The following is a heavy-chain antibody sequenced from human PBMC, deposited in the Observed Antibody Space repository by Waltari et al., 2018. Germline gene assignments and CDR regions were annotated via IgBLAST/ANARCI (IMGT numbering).Heavy chain of an antibody. Sequence: QVQLVQSGAEVKKPGASVKVSCKASGYTFTGYYMHWVRQAPGQGLEWMGRINPNSGGTNYAQKFQGRVTMTRDTSISTAYMELSRLRSDATAVYYCARGSTGADSYRYFDLWGRGTLVTVSS. J-gene: IGHJ2*01. CDR3: ARGSTGADSYRYFDL. CDR2: INPNSGGT. D-gene: IGHD7-27*01. V-gene: IGHV1-2*06. CDR1: GYTFTGYY.